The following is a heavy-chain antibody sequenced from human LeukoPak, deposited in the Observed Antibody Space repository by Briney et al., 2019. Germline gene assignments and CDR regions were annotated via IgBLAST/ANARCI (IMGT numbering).Heavy chain of an antibody. D-gene: IGHD3-22*01. CDR1: GFTFSSYS. V-gene: IGHV3-21*01. J-gene: IGHJ4*02. CDR2: ISSSSSYI. Sequence: GGSLRLSCAASGFTFSSYSMNWVRQAPGKGLEWVSSISSSSSYIYYADSVKGRFTISRDNAKNSLYLQMNSLRAEDTAVYYCARDLYRIVVVPHYFDYCGQGTLVTVSS. CDR3: ARDLYRIVVVPHYFDY.